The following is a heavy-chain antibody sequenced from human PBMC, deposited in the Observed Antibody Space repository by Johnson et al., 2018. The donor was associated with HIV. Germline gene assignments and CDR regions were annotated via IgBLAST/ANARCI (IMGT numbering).Heavy chain of an antibody. D-gene: IGHD2-21*01. V-gene: IGHV3-30*19. CDR3: ARGHCGGAVWLDDVADI. CDR1: GFTFRSYG. CDR2: ISFDGNNK. J-gene: IGHJ3*02. Sequence: VQLVESGGGVVQPGRSLRLSCAASGFTFRSYGMHWVRQAPGKGLEWVAVISFDGNNKDYAECMKGRFTVPRDTSENTLSVQMNSLRREDTAVQCCARGHCGGAVWLDDVADIWGQGTMVIVSS.